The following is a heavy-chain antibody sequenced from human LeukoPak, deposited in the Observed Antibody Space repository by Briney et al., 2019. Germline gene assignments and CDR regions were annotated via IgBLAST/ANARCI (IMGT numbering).Heavy chain of an antibody. D-gene: IGHD6-13*01. V-gene: IGHV1-8*01. CDR3: ARGRGSSSWYDY. J-gene: IGHJ4*02. Sequence: ASVKVSCKASGYTFTSYDINWVRQATGQGLEWMGWMNPNSGNTGYAQEFQGRVTMTRNTSISTAYMELSSLRSEDTAVYYCARGRGSSSWYDYWGQGTLVTVSS. CDR1: GYTFTSYD. CDR2: MNPNSGNT.